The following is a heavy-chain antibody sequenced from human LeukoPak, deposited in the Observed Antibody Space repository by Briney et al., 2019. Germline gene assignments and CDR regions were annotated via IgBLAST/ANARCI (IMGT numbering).Heavy chain of an antibody. V-gene: IGHV4-34*01. CDR3: ARGGGSSNRYYFDY. J-gene: IGHJ4*02. CDR1: GGSFSGYY. Sequence: PSETLSLTCAVYGGSFSGYYWSWISQPPGKGLEWIGEINHSGSTNYNPSLKSRVTISVDTSKNQFSLKLSSVTAADTAVYYCARGGGSSNRYYFDYGGQGTLVTVSS. D-gene: IGHD6-6*01. CDR2: INHSGST.